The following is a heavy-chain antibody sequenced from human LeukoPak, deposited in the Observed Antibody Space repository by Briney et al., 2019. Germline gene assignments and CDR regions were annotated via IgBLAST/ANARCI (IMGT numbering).Heavy chain of an antibody. V-gene: IGHV3-23*01. CDR2: ISGSGGST. J-gene: IGHJ4*02. D-gene: IGHD3-22*01. CDR3: AKDDSSGYYRLFDY. CDR1: GLTFSSYA. Sequence: GGSLRLSCAASGLTFSSYAMSWVRQAPGKGLEWVSAISGSGGSTYYADSVKGRFTISRDNSKNTLYLQMNSLRAEDTAVYYCAKDDSSGYYRLFDYWGQGTLVTVSS.